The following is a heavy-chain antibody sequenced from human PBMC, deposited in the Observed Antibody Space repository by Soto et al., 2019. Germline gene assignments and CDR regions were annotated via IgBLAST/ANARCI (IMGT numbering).Heavy chain of an antibody. CDR1: GDSVRNQY. CDR2: IYRSGST. J-gene: IGHJ5*02. D-gene: IGHD2-2*01. Sequence: TSETLSLTCTVSGDSVRNQYWSWIRRPPGRGLEWIGYIYRSGSTKYNPSLKSRLTISVDTSKNQFSLKLSSVTAADTAVYYCARADIVVVPAAIAHNWFDPWGQGTLVTVSS. CDR3: ARADIVVVPAAIAHNWFDP. V-gene: IGHV4-59*02.